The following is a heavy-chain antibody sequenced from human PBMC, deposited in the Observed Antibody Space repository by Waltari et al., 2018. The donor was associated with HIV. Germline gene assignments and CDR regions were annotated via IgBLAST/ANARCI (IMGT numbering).Heavy chain of an antibody. D-gene: IGHD3-22*01. CDR3: ARLVIENYYDSSGRDVDY. CDR1: GRPFRGYS. Sequence: QAQLQQWGAGPLKPSETLSLTGDAHGRPFRGYSGGWTRTPPGKGLEWIGEINHSGSTNYNPSLKSRVTISVDTSKNQFSLKLSSVTAADTAVYYCARLVIENYYDSSGRDVDYWGQGTLVTVSS. CDR2: INHSGST. J-gene: IGHJ4*02. V-gene: IGHV4-34*01.